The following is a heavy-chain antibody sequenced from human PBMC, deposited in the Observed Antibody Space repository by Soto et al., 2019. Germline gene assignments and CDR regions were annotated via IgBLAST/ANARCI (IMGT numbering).Heavy chain of an antibody. CDR1: GFTFSSYG. CDR3: AKDGVDYSSYYYYYMDV. J-gene: IGHJ6*03. Sequence: QVQLVESGGGVVQPGRSLRLSCAASGFTFSSYGMHWVRQAPGKGVEWVAVISYDGSNKYYADSVKGRFTISRDNSKNTLYLQMNSLRAEDTAVYYCAKDGVDYSSYYYYYMDVWGKGTTVTVSS. CDR2: ISYDGSNK. V-gene: IGHV3-30*18. D-gene: IGHD4-4*01.